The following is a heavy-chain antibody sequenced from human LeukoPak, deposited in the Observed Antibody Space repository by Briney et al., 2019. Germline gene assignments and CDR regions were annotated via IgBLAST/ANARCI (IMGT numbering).Heavy chain of an antibody. CDR3: ARGMGIQLWTFDY. CDR1: GGSFSGYY. J-gene: IGHJ4*02. CDR2: IIHSGST. Sequence: SETLSLTCAVYGGSFSGYYWSWIRQPPGKGLEWIGEIIHSGSTNYNPSLKSRVTISVDTSKNQFSLKLSSVTAADTAVYYCARGMGIQLWTFDYWGQGTLVTVSS. V-gene: IGHV4-34*01. D-gene: IGHD5-18*01.